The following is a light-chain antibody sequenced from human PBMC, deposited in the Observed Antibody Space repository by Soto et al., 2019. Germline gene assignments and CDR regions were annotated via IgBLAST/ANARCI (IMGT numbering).Light chain of an antibody. CDR1: SSDFGYDNY. CDR3: TSHTASSTWV. J-gene: IGLJ3*02. Sequence: QSALTQPASVSGSPGQSITISCTGTSSDFGYDNYVSWFQQHPGKAPKLMIYEVSRRPSGVSNRFSGSKSANTASLTISGLQAEDEADYYCTSHTASSTWVFGGGTKLTVL. CDR2: EVS. V-gene: IGLV2-14*01.